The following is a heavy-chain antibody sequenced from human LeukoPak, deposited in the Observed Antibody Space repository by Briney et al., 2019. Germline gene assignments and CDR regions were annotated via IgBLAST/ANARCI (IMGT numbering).Heavy chain of an antibody. Sequence: QAGRSLRLSCAASGFTFRSYGMHRVRQAPGKELEWVAVISYDGSNKYYADSVKGRFTISRDNSKNTLYLQMNSLRAEDTAVYYCAKDLLGYCSGGSCAGTDYWGQGTLVTVSS. J-gene: IGHJ4*02. V-gene: IGHV3-30*18. CDR3: AKDLLGYCSGGSCAGTDY. CDR1: GFTFRSYG. CDR2: ISYDGSNK. D-gene: IGHD2-15*01.